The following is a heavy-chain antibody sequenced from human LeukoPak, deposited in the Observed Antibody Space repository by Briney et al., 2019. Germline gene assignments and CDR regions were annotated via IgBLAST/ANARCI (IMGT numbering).Heavy chain of an antibody. J-gene: IGHJ1*01. CDR1: DGSISRYY. CDR2: VYYSGTT. D-gene: IGHD6-19*01. CDR3: AREVAGTGYFQV. Sequence: SETLSLTCTVSDGSISRYYWNWIRQPPGKALEWIGYVYYSGTTNYNPSLKSRVTISVDSSQNQFSPKLTSVTAADTAVYYCAREVAGTGYFQVWGLGTPVTVSS. V-gene: IGHV4-59*01.